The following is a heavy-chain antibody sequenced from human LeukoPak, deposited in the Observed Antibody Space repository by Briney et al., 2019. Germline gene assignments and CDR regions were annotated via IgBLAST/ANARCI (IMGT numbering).Heavy chain of an antibody. Sequence: ASVKVSCKASGYTFTGYYMHWVRQAPGQGLEWMGWINPNSGGTNYAQKFQGRVNITRDTSASTAYMELSSLRSEDTAVYYCARSPGYSSWYWDYYFDYWGQGTLVTVSS. J-gene: IGHJ4*02. V-gene: IGHV1-2*02. CDR2: INPNSGGT. CDR1: GYTFTGYY. D-gene: IGHD6-13*01. CDR3: ARSPGYSSWYWDYYFDY.